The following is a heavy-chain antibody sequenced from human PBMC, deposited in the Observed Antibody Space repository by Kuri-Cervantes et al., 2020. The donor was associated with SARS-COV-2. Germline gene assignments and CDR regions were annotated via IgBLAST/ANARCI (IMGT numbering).Heavy chain of an antibody. Sequence: GSLRLSCTVSGGSISSYYWSWIRQPAGKGLEWIGRIYTSGSTNYNPSLKSRVTMSVDTSENQFSLKLSSVTAADTAVYYCARQDSSWTNYYYYYGMDVWGQGTTVTVSS. CDR2: IYTSGST. CDR1: GGSISSYY. CDR3: ARQDSSWTNYYYYYGMDV. J-gene: IGHJ6*02. V-gene: IGHV4-4*07. D-gene: IGHD6-13*01.